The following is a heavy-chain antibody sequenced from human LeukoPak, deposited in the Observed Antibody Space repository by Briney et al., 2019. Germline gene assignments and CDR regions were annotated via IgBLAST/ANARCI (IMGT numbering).Heavy chain of an antibody. CDR2: TYYRSKWSN. Sequence: SQTLSLNCAISGDSVSGNSFAWHGIRQSPSRGLEWLGRTYYRSKWSNEHAGSVKSRITIYSETSKKQFSLQLNAMTLDDTAVYYCARDSSSLGLLDYWGQGTLVSVSS. CDR1: GDSVSGNSFA. D-gene: IGHD6-6*01. J-gene: IGHJ4*02. V-gene: IGHV6-1*01. CDR3: ARDSSSLGLLDY.